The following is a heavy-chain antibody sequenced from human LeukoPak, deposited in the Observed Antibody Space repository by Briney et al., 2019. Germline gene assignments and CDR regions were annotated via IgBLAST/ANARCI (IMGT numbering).Heavy chain of an antibody. J-gene: IGHJ6*02. V-gene: IGHV3-7*01. CDR3: ARDPTGSSWTQDYYGMDV. CDR1: GFTCSSYW. CDR2: IKQDGSEK. Sequence: PGGPLRLSCAASGFTCSSYWMSWVRQAPGRGLEWVANIKQDGSEKYYVDSVKGRFTISRDNAKNSLYLQMNSLRAEDTAVYYCARDPTGSSWTQDYYGMDVWGQGTTVTVSS. D-gene: IGHD6-13*01.